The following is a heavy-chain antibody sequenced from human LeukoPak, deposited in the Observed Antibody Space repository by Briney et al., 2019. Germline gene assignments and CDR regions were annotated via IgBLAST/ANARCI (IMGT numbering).Heavy chain of an antibody. CDR2: IYYSGST. CDR3: ASGGNVRYYYYYMDV. CDR1: GGSISSSSYY. V-gene: IGHV4-39*01. D-gene: IGHD4-23*01. Sequence: PSETLSLTCTVSGGSISSSSYYWGWIRQPPGKGLEWIGSIYYSGSTYYNPSLKSRVTISVDTSKNQFSLKLSSVTAAGTAVYYCASGGNVRYYYYYMDVWGKGTTVTVSS. J-gene: IGHJ6*03.